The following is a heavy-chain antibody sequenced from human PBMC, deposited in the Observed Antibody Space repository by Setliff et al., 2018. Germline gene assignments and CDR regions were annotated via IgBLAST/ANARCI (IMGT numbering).Heavy chain of an antibody. CDR2: IRDKANRYTT. V-gene: IGHV3-72*01. Sequence: GGSLGLSCAASGLTTTHYYMDWVRQAPGKGLEWVGRIRDKANRYTTEYAASVKGRFTTSRLDSEISMYLQMNSLETEDTAVYFCARGPRDGYNSGLDYWGQGALVTVSS. CDR3: ARGPRDGYNSGLDY. J-gene: IGHJ4*02. CDR1: GLTTTHYY. D-gene: IGHD5-12*01.